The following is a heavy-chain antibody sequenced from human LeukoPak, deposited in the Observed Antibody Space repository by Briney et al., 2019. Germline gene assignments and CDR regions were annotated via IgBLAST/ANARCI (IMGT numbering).Heavy chain of an antibody. CDR3: ARGDSSGWYEGNFDY. D-gene: IGHD6-19*01. J-gene: IGHJ4*02. CDR1: GFTFSSYS. V-gene: IGHV3-21*01. CDR2: ISSSSSYI. Sequence: GESLRLSCAASGFTFSSYSMIWVRQAPGKGLEWVSSISSSSSYIYYADSVKGRFTISRDNAKNSLYLQMNSLRAEDTAVYYCARGDSSGWYEGNFDYWGQGTLVTVSS.